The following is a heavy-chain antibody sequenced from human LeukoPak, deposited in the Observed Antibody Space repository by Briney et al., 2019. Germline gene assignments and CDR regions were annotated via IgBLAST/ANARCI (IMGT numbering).Heavy chain of an antibody. D-gene: IGHD3-16*01. CDR1: GISFSTYW. CDR3: ARGGHVDY. CDR2: IKADGSEK. Sequence: PGGSLRLSCAVSGISFSTYWMAWVRQAPGKGLEWVANIKADGSEKYFVDSVKGRFSISRDNAKNSLYLQMNSLRAEDTAVYYCARGGHVDYCGQETLVTVSS. J-gene: IGHJ4*02. V-gene: IGHV3-7*01.